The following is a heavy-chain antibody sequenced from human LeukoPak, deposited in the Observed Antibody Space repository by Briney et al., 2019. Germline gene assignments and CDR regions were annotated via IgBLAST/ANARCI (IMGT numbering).Heavy chain of an antibody. D-gene: IGHD3-22*01. CDR2: ISGSGGST. CDR1: GFTLSNYS. V-gene: IGHV3-23*01. Sequence: GGSLRLSCAPSGFTLSNYSMNWVRQAPGKGLEWVSAISGSGGSTYYADSVKGRFTISRDNSKNTLYLQMNSLRAEDTAVYYCAKDNPPGYYYDSSGYYYYGMNVWGQGTTVTVSS. J-gene: IGHJ6*02. CDR3: AKDNPPGYYYDSSGYYYYGMNV.